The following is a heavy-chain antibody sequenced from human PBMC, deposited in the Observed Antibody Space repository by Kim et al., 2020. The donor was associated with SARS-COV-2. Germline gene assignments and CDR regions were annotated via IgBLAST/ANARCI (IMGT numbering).Heavy chain of an antibody. CDR3: ANNGMDV. CDR2: ANSTTT. V-gene: IGHV3-72*01. Sequence: ANSTTTEYGASVKGRFTISRDDSDNSLYLQMNRLKTEDAAVYYCANNGMDVWGQGTTVTVSS. J-gene: IGHJ6*02.